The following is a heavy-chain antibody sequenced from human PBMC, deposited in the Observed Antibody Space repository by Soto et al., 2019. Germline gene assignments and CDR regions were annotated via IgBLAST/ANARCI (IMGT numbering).Heavy chain of an antibody. Sequence: GALEKVSCKASGGTFSSYAISWVRQAPGQGLESMGGIFPSFGTANYAQKFRGRVTITADESTCTAYMELSSLRSEDTAVYYCARGDIVVVPAATLYYYGMDVWGQGTTVTVSS. D-gene: IGHD2-2*01. CDR3: ARGDIVVVPAATLYYYGMDV. CDR1: GGTFSSYA. V-gene: IGHV1-69*13. CDR2: IFPSFGTA. J-gene: IGHJ6*02.